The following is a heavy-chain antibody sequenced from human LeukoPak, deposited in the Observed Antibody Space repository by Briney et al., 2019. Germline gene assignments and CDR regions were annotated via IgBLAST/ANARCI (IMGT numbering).Heavy chain of an antibody. CDR1: GYSFNTYW. V-gene: IGHV5-51*01. CDR2: IYPGDSTT. J-gene: IGHJ5*02. Sequence: GESLKISCKGFGYSFNTYWIDWVRQVPGKGLEWMGIIYPGDSTTQYSPSFQGQVTISADKSTSTAYLQWSSLKASDTATYYCACRKYYDTWSDPWGQGTLVTVSS. D-gene: IGHD3-3*01. CDR3: ACRKYYDTWSDP.